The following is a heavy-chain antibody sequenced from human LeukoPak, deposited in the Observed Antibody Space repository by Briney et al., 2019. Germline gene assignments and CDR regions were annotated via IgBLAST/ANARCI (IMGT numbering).Heavy chain of an antibody. CDR1: GFTFSSYA. D-gene: IGHD6-13*01. CDR2: ISGSGGST. V-gene: IGHV3-23*01. Sequence: GGSLRLSCAASGFTFSSYAMSWVRQAPGKGLEWVSAISGSGGSTYYADSVKGRFTISRDNSKNTLYLQMNSLRAEDTAVYYCAKKAKWAAAGTETVRDYWGQGTLVTVSS. CDR3: AKKAKWAAAGTETVRDY. J-gene: IGHJ4*02.